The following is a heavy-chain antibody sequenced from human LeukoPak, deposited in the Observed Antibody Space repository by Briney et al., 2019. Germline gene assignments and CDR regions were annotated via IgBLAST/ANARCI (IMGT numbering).Heavy chain of an antibody. CDR1: GFTFSSYA. D-gene: IGHD3-3*01. J-gene: IGHJ6*02. Sequence: GGSLRLSCAASGFTFSSYAMSWVRQAPGKGLEWVSAISGSGGSTYYAGSVKGRFTISRDNSKNTLYLQMNSLRAEDTAVYYCANMFGVVITGSYGMDVWGQGTTVTVSS. CDR2: ISGSGGST. CDR3: ANMFGVVITGSYGMDV. V-gene: IGHV3-23*01.